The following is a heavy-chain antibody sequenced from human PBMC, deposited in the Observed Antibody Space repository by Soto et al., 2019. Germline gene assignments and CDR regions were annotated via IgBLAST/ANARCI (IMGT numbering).Heavy chain of an antibody. CDR1: GGSFSGYY. J-gene: IGHJ4*02. Sequence: SETLSLTCAVYGGSFSGYYWSWIRQPPGKGLEWIGEINHSGSTNYNPSLKSRVTISVDTSKNQLSLKLSSVTAADTAVYYCARVGHSSSWRKFDYWGQGTLVTVSS. CDR2: INHSGST. CDR3: ARVGHSSSWRKFDY. V-gene: IGHV4-34*01. D-gene: IGHD6-13*01.